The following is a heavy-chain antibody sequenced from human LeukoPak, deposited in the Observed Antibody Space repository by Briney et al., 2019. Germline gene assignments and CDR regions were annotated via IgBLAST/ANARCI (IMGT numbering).Heavy chain of an antibody. Sequence: RGSLRLSCAASGFTFSSYWMSWVRQAAGKGLGGVANIKQDGGEKYYVDSVRGRFTISRDNAKNSLYLQMNSLRPEDTAVYYCAGRGDGNLYYFDHWGQGTLVTASS. V-gene: IGHV3-7*04. D-gene: IGHD5-24*01. CDR2: IKQDGGEK. J-gene: IGHJ4*02. CDR1: GFTFSSYW. CDR3: AGRGDGNLYYFDH.